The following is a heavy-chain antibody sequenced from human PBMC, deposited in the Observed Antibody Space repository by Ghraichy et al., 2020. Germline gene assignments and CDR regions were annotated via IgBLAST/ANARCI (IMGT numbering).Heavy chain of an antibody. D-gene: IGHD3-10*01. J-gene: IGHJ5*02. CDR1: GFTFSSYW. Sequence: ETLSLTCVVSGFTFSSYWMSWVRQAPGKGLEWVANIKEDGSEKYYVDSVKGRFTLSRDNAKKSLYLQMNSLRVEDTAVYYCATWDYYGSGALDPWGQGTLVTVSS. CDR2: IKEDGSEK. V-gene: IGHV3-7*01. CDR3: ATWDYYGSGALDP.